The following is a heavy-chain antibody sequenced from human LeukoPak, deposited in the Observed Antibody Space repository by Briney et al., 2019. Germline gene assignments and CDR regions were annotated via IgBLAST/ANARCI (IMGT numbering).Heavy chain of an antibody. CDR1: GDSITSSSYY. CDR3: ARVTISGTTWEYFDY. V-gene: IGHV4-39*07. D-gene: IGHD1-7*01. J-gene: IGHJ4*02. Sequence: SETLSLTCTVSGDSITSSSYYWGWIRQPPGKGLEWIGEISHSGSTNYNPSLKSRGTISEDTSKNQFSLRLHFVTAAATALYYCARVTISGTTWEYFDYWDQGTLVTVSS. CDR2: ISHSGST.